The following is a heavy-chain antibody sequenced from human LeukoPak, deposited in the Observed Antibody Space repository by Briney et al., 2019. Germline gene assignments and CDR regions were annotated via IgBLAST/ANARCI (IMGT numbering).Heavy chain of an antibody. CDR3: ARGTTLLWFGELFPPLEYFQH. V-gene: IGHV1-2*02. J-gene: IGHJ1*01. D-gene: IGHD3-10*01. CDR1: GYTFTGYY. CDR2: INPNSGGT. Sequence: ASVKVSCKASGYTFTGYYMHWVRQAPGQGLEWMGWINPNSGGTNYAQKFQGRVTMTRDTSISTAYMELSRLRSDDTAVYYCARGTTLLWFGELFPPLEYFQHWGEGTLVTVSS.